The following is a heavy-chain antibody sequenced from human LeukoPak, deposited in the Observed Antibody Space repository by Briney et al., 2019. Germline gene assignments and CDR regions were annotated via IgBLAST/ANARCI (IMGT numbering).Heavy chain of an antibody. CDR3: ARDRYYDSSGYYHPHYFDY. CDR1: GGSISSYY. V-gene: IGHV4-59*01. CDR2: IYYSGST. D-gene: IGHD3-22*01. Sequence: PSETLSLTCTVSGGSISSYYWSWIRQPPGKGLEWIGYIYYSGSTNYNPSLKSRVTISVDTSKNQFSLKLSSVTAADTAVYYCARDRYYDSSGYYHPHYFDYWGQGTLVTVSS. J-gene: IGHJ4*02.